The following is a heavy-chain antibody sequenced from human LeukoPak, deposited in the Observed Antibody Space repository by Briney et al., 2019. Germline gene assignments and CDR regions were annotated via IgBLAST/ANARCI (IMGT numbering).Heavy chain of an antibody. J-gene: IGHJ4*02. CDR1: RFTFSDYY. CDR2: ISSSGSII. Sequence: GGSLRLSCVASRFTFSDYYMSWIRQPPGKGLEWVSYISSSGSIIHYADSVKGRSTISRDNAKNSLYLQMNSLRAEDTALYYCAKARNYDILTGNETPFDYWGQGTLVTVSS. V-gene: IGHV3-11*01. D-gene: IGHD3-9*01. CDR3: AKARNYDILTGNETPFDY.